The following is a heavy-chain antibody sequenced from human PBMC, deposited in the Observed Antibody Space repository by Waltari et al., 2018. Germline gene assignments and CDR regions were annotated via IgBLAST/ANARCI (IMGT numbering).Heavy chain of an antibody. D-gene: IGHD2-15*01. V-gene: IGHV4-4*02. J-gene: IGHJ4*02. CDR3: ARDRGRGLYLDS. CDR1: GDSMSSTYC. Sequence: QLQESGPGLVKPLGTLSLTCAVSGDSMSSTYCWRWVRQPPGKGLEWMGQVRGDGKTNYNPSFASRVTISLDTYNNQFSLKVTSATAADTAVYYCARDRGRGLYLDSWGPGILVTVSP. CDR2: VRGDGKT.